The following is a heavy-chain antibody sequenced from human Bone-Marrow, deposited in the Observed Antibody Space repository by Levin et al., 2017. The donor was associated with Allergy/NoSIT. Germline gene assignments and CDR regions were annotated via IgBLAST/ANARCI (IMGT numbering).Heavy chain of an antibody. CDR2: INPNSGGT. D-gene: IGHD3-10*01. CDR1: GYTFTGYY. J-gene: IGHJ5*02. CDR3: ARGPRSFGAGGENWFDP. Sequence: GESLKISCKASGYTFTGYYMHWVRQAPGQGLEWMGWINPNSGGTNYAQQFQGRVTMTRDPSISTAYMARSRLRSDDTAVDYCARGPRSFGAGGENWFDPWGQGTLVTVSS. V-gene: IGHV1-2*02.